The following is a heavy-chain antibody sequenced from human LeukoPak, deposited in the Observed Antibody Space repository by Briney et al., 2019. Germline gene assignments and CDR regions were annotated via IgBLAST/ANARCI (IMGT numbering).Heavy chain of an antibody. CDR3: ASLLEKATILAFDY. D-gene: IGHD5-24*01. Sequence: SGTLSLTCAVSGGSISSNNWWGWVRQPPGKGLEWIGEIYHSGSPNYNPSLKSRVTISVDKSRNHFSLNLSSVTAADTAVYYCASLLEKATILAFDYWGQGTLVSVSS. CDR1: GGSISSNNW. V-gene: IGHV4-4*02. J-gene: IGHJ4*02. CDR2: IYHSGSP.